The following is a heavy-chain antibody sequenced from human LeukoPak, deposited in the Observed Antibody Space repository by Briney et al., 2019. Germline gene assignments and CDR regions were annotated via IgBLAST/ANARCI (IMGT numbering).Heavy chain of an antibody. Sequence: WASVKVSCKASGYTFTNAVISWVRQVPGQGPEWMGWISVYNGHTNYALKLQGRVTMTTDTSTSTAYLELRSLRSDDTAVYYCALGGGYDYGWFDPWGQGTLVTVSS. V-gene: IGHV1-18*01. CDR3: ALGGGYDYGWFDP. J-gene: IGHJ5*02. CDR2: ISVYNGHT. D-gene: IGHD5-12*01. CDR1: GYTFTNAV.